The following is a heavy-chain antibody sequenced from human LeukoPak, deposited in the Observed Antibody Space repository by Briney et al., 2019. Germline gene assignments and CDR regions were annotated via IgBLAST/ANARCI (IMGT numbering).Heavy chain of an antibody. CDR3: ARDGGTTLRHYYYYYYMDV. Sequence: ASVKVSCKASGYTFSGYHIHWVRQAPGQGLEWMGYSSPNSGGANSAQKFRGRVTMTRDTSISTAYMELTRLGSDDTAVYYCARDGGTTLRHYYYYYYMDVWGKGTTVTVSS. D-gene: IGHD1-14*01. J-gene: IGHJ6*03. V-gene: IGHV1-2*02. CDR1: GYTFSGYH. CDR2: SSPNSGGA.